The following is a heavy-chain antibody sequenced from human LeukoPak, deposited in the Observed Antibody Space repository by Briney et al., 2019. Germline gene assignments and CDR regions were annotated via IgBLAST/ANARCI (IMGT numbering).Heavy chain of an antibody. Sequence: PGRSLRLSCAASGFTFSSYAMHWVRQAPGKGLEWVAVISYDGSNKYYADSVKGRFTISRDNSKNTLYLQMNSLRAEDTAVYYCARDGRVPAAISYYYYYYMDVWGKGTAVTVSS. J-gene: IGHJ6*03. CDR1: GFTFSSYA. CDR3: ARDGRVPAAISYYYYYYMDV. D-gene: IGHD2-2*01. CDR2: ISYDGSNK. V-gene: IGHV3-30*04.